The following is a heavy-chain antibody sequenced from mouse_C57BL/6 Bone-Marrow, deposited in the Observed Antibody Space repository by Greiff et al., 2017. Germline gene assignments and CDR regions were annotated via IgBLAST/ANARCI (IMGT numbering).Heavy chain of an antibody. CDR3: ARAYYSNYAMDY. CDR2: ISDGGSYT. Sequence: DVMLVESGGGLVKPGGSLKLSCAASGFTFSSYAMSWVRQTPEKRLEWVATISDGGSYTYYPDNVKGRFTISRDNAKNNLYLQMSHLKSEDTAMYYCARAYYSNYAMDYWGQGTSVTVSS. CDR1: GFTFSSYA. V-gene: IGHV5-4*03. D-gene: IGHD2-5*01. J-gene: IGHJ4*01.